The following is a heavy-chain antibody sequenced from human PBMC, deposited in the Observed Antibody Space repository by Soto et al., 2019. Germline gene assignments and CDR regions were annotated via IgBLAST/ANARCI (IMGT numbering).Heavy chain of an antibody. CDR2: IIPIFGTA. CDR1: GGTFSSYA. CDR3: ARDRNYYDSSGYYSMDY. D-gene: IGHD3-22*01. J-gene: IGHJ4*02. V-gene: IGHV1-69*01. Sequence: QVQLVQSGAEVKKPGSSVKVSCKASGGTFSSYAISWVRQAPGQGLEWMGGIIPIFGTANYAQKFQGRVTITADESTSTAYMELSSLRSEDTAVYYCARDRNYYDSSGYYSMDYWGQGTLVTGSS.